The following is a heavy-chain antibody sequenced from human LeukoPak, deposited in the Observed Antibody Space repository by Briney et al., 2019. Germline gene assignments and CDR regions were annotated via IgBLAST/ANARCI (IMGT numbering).Heavy chain of an antibody. J-gene: IGHJ6*02. CDR1: GFAFNKYD. CDR3: ARNFGSGSYRYYYYGMDV. V-gene: IGHV3-13*01. Sequence: GGSLRLSCATSGFAFNKYDMHWVRQAPGKGLEWVSAIDTAGDTYYPGSVKGRSTISRENAKNSLYLQMNSLRAEDTAVYYCARNFGSGSYRYYYYGMDVWGQGTTVTVSS. CDR2: IDTAGDT. D-gene: IGHD3-10*01.